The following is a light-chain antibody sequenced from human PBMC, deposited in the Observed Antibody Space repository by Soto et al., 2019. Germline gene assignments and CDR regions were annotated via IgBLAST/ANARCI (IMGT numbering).Light chain of an antibody. CDR1: QSVSTY. CDR3: QHRSAWPRT. Sequence: EIVLTQSPATLSLSPGERATLSCRASQSVSTYLAWYRQTPGQAPRLLIYDASNRATGIPARFSGSGSGTDFTLTITSLEPEDFAFYYCQHRSAWPRTFGQGTKVEIK. J-gene: IGKJ1*01. CDR2: DAS. V-gene: IGKV3-11*01.